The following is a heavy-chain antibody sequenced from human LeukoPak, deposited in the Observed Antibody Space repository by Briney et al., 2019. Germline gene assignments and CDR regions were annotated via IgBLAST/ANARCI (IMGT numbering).Heavy chain of an antibody. V-gene: IGHV1-18*04. D-gene: IGHD3-22*01. Sequence: ASVKVSCKASGYTFTGYYMHWVRQAPGQGLEWMGWISVYNGNTNYAQKLQGRVTMTTDTSTSTAYMELRSLRSDDTAVYYCARKVLSDDSGSYFDYWGQGTLVTVSS. CDR1: GYTFTGYY. J-gene: IGHJ4*02. CDR3: ARKVLSDDSGSYFDY. CDR2: ISVYNGNT.